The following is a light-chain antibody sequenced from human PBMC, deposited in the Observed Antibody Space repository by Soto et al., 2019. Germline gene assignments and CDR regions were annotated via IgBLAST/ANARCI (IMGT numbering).Light chain of an antibody. CDR2: WAS. V-gene: IGKV4-1*01. Sequence: DIVMTQSPDSLAVSLGERATINCKSSQSVLYSSNNKNYLAWYQQKPGQPPKLLIYWASTRESGVPDRFSGSGSGTDFTLTISSLQADDVAVYYCQQYYSTLPIFTFGPGTKVDIK. CDR1: QSVLYSSNNKNY. CDR3: QQYYSTLPIFT. J-gene: IGKJ3*01.